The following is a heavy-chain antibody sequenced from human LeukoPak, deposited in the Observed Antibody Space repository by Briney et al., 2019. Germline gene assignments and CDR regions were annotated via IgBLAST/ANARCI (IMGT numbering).Heavy chain of an antibody. V-gene: IGHV4-59*01. CDR2: IDYSGST. CDR3: ARESRDIVGATVDY. J-gene: IGHJ4*02. Sequence: PSETLSLSCTVSGGSISGYYWNWIRQSPGKGLEWIWYIDYSGSTNYNPSLESRVTMSVDTSTTQFSLKLTSVTAADTAVYYCARESRDIVGATVDYWGQGTLVTVSS. D-gene: IGHD1-26*01. CDR1: GGSISGYY.